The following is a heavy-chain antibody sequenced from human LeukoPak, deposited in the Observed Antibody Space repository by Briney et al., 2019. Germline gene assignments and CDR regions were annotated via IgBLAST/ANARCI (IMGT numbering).Heavy chain of an antibody. CDR1: RGSISKYF. D-gene: IGHD1-26*01. J-gene: IGHJ4*02. Sequence: SETLSLTCTVSRGSISKYFWNWVRQPPGKGLEWLGYVSFSGNTNYNSSLKSRLTISVDPSKNQFFLNLTSPTAADTAVYYCVREAAVGYYFDSWGQGTLVTVSS. CDR3: VREAAVGYYFDS. V-gene: IGHV4-59*01. CDR2: VSFSGNT.